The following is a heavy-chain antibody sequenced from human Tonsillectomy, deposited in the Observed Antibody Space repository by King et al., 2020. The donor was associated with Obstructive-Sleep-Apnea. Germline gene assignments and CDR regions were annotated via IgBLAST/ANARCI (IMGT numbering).Heavy chain of an antibody. J-gene: IGHJ6*02. Sequence: VQLVESGGGVVQPGGSLRLSCTASGFTFSSYGMHWVRQAPGKGLEWVAFIRYDGSNKYYADSVKGRFTISRDNSKNTLYLHMNSLRAEDTAVYYCAKDFWAECSGGSCYEVVDVWGQGTTVTVSS. CDR2: IRYDGSNK. V-gene: IGHV3-30*02. CDR3: AKDFWAECSGGSCYEVVDV. CDR1: GFTFSSYG. D-gene: IGHD2-15*01.